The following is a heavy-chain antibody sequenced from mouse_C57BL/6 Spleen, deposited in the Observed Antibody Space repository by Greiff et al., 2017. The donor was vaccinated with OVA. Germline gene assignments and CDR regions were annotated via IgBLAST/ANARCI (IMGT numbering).Heavy chain of an antibody. CDR2: IYIGNGYT. V-gene: IGHV1-58*01. CDR3: ARLGHITTVVAGDWYFDV. D-gene: IGHD1-1*01. J-gene: IGHJ1*03. CDR1: GYTFTSYG. Sequence: EVKLMESGAELVRPGSSVKMSCKTSGYTFTSYGINWVKQRPGQGLEWIGYIYIGNGYTEYNEKFKGKATLTSDTSSSTAYMQLSSLTSEDSAIYFCARLGHITTVVAGDWYFDVWGTGTTVTVSS.